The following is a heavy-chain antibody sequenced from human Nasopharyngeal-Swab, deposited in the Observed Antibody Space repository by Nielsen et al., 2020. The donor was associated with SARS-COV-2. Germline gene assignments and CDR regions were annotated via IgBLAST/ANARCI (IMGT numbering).Heavy chain of an antibody. V-gene: IGHV4-34*01. CDR2: INHSGST. CDR3: ARAGSVRGYRYGYDGYYYGMDV. Sequence: SETLSLTCAVYGGSFSGYYWSWIRQPPGKGLEWIGEINHSGSTNYNPSLKSRVTISVDTSKNQFSLKLSSVTAADTAVYYCARAGSVRGYRYGYDGYYYGMDVWGQGTTVTVSS. CDR1: GGSFSGYY. D-gene: IGHD5-18*01. J-gene: IGHJ6*02.